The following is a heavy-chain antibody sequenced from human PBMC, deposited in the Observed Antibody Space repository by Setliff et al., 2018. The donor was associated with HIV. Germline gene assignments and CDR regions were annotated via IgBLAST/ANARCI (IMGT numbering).Heavy chain of an antibody. Sequence: SETLSLTCSVSGGPITSNTYFWDWIRQAPGKGLEWIGSIYHSGDTYYNPSLKSRVSISVDTSKRQFSLKLTSVTAGDSALYYCARRRGQKATGWYYFDFWGQGALVTVSS. J-gene: IGHJ4*02. CDR1: GGPITSNTYF. CDR3: ARRRGQKATGWYYFDF. V-gene: IGHV4-39*01. D-gene: IGHD6-19*01. CDR2: IYHSGDT.